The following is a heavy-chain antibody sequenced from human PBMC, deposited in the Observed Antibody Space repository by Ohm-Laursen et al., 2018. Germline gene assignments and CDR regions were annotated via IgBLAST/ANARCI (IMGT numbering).Heavy chain of an antibody. J-gene: IGHJ4*02. CDR3: ARDHDYSNPFDY. CDR1: GFTVSSNY. Sequence: SLRLSCSASGFTVSSNYMSWVRQAPGKGLEWVSVIYRDGSTYYADSVKGRFTISRDNSKNTLYLQMNSLRAEDTGVYYCARDHDYSNPFDYWGQGTLVTVSS. D-gene: IGHD4-11*01. CDR2: IYRDGST. V-gene: IGHV3-66*01.